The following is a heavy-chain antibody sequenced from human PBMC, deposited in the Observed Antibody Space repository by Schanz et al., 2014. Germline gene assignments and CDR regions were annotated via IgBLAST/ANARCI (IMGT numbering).Heavy chain of an antibody. CDR3: ARDRRNADLDY. CDR2: IGNGGVTI. J-gene: IGHJ4*02. Sequence: VQLAESGGGLVQPGGSLRLSCLASGFPFSDYFMAWIRQPPGRGLEWVSYIGNGGVTIYYADSVKGRFTISRDNSKNSLYLQMNSLRAEDTALYYCARDRRNADLDYWGQGTLVTVSS. D-gene: IGHD1-1*01. CDR1: GFPFSDYF. V-gene: IGHV3-11*04.